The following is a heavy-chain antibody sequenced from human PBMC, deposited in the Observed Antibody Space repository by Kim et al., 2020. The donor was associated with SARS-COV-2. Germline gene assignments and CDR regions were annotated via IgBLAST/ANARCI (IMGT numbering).Heavy chain of an antibody. V-gene: IGHV3-30*01. D-gene: IGHD4-17*01. J-gene: IGHJ4*02. CDR3: ARSTVVTPVFDY. Sequence: YYADSVKGRFTISRDNSKNTMYLQMNSLRAEDTAVYYCARSTVVTPVFDYWGQGTLVTVYS.